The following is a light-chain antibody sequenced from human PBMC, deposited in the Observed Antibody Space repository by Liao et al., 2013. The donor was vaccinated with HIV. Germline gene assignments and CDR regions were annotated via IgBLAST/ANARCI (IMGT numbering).Light chain of an antibody. Sequence: SYELTQPPSVSVAPGKTARITCGGNNIGSKSVHWYQQKPGQAPVLVIYYDSDRPSGIPERFSGSNSGHTATLTISRVEAGDEADYYCQVWNSPSDPSRVFGGGTKLTVL. CDR1: NIGSKS. CDR2: YDS. J-gene: IGLJ3*02. CDR3: QVWNSPSDPSRV. V-gene: IGLV3-21*04.